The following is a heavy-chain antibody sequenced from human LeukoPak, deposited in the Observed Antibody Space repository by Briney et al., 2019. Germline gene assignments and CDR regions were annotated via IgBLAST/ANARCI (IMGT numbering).Heavy chain of an antibody. Sequence: PGGSLRLSCAASGFTFSSCAMSWVRQAPGKGLEWVSAISGSGGSTYYADSVKGRFTISRDNSKNTLYLQMNSLRAEDTAVYYCAKDLGVLRYFDTPNFDYWGQGTLVTVSS. V-gene: IGHV3-23*01. CDR1: GFTFSSCA. J-gene: IGHJ4*02. CDR3: AKDLGVLRYFDTPNFDY. CDR2: ISGSGGST. D-gene: IGHD3-9*01.